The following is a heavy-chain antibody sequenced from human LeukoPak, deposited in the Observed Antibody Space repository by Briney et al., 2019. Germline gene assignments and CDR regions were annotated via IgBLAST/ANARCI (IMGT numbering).Heavy chain of an antibody. CDR2: IGTAGDT. V-gene: IGHV3-13*01. J-gene: IGHJ3*02. CDR1: GVTFSSYD. CDR3: ARGSVAGNHAFDI. D-gene: IGHD6-19*01. Sequence: PGGSLRLSCAASGVTFSSYDMHWVRQATGKGLEWVSGIGTAGDTYYPGSVKGRFTISRENAKNSLYLQMNSLRAGDTAVYYCARGSVAGNHAFDIWGQGTMVTVSS.